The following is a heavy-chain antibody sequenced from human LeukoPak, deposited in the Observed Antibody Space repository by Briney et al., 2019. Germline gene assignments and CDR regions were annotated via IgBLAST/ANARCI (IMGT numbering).Heavy chain of an antibody. CDR1: GFTFSSYA. V-gene: IGHV3-23*01. Sequence: GGSLRLSCAASGFTFSSYAMSWVRQAPGKGLEWVSAISGSGGSTYYADSAKGRFTISRDNSKNTLYLQMNSLRAENTAVYYCAKDGAASSSWYNSELFDYWGQGTLVTVSS. J-gene: IGHJ4*02. CDR3: AKDGAASSSWYNSELFDY. CDR2: ISGSGGST. D-gene: IGHD6-13*01.